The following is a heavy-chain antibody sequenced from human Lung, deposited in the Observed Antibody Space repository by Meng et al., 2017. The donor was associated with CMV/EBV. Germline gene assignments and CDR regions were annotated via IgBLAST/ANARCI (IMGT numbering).Heavy chain of an antibody. CDR2: ISVNSGKT. D-gene: IGHD6-19*01. J-gene: IGHJ4*02. CDR1: GYTFTSYG. CDR3: VKGGWSPGY. V-gene: IGHV1-18*01. Sequence: SVKVSCKASGYTFTSYGISWVRQAPGQGLEWMGWISVNSGKTTYAQKVQGRINMTTDTSTSTAYMELRSLRSDDTAVYYCVKGGWSPGYWGQGTLVTVSS.